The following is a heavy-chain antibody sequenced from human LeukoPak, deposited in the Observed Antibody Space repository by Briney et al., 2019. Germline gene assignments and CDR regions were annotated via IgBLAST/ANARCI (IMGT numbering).Heavy chain of an antibody. CDR2: ISYDGSNK. Sequence: GGSLRLSCAASGFTFSSYGMHWVRQAPGKGLEWVAVISYDGSNKYYADSVKGRFTISRDNSKNTLFLQMNSLRAEDTAVYYCARDRSSSWSNFDYWGQGTLVTVSP. J-gene: IGHJ4*02. CDR1: GFTFSSYG. CDR3: ARDRSSSWSNFDY. V-gene: IGHV3-30*03. D-gene: IGHD6-13*01.